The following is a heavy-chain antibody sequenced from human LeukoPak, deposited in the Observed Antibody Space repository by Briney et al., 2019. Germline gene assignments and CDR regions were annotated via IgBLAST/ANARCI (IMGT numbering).Heavy chain of an antibody. D-gene: IGHD1-26*01. CDR1: GFTFDDYA. V-gene: IGHV3-9*01. CDR2: ISWNSGSI. CDR3: AKGGSYLGEEFDY. J-gene: IGHJ4*02. Sequence: PGGSLRLSCAASGFTFDDYAMAWVRPAPGRGLECVSGISWNSGSIGYADSVKGRFTISRDNAKNSLYLQMNRLRAEDTALYYCAKGGSYLGEEFDYWGQGTLVTVSS.